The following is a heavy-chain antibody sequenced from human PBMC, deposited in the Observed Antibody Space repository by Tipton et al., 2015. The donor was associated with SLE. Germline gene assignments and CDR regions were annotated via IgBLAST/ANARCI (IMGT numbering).Heavy chain of an antibody. CDR3: ARHPTWVVQGDYGMDV. Sequence: TLSLTCTVSGGSISSYYWSWIRQPPGKGLEWIGYIYYSGSTNYNPPLKSRVTISVDTSKNQFSLKLSSVTAADTAVYYCARHPTWVVQGDYGMDVWGQGTTVTVSS. CDR2: IYYSGST. V-gene: IGHV4-59*08. D-gene: IGHD3-10*01. J-gene: IGHJ6*02. CDR1: GGSISSYY.